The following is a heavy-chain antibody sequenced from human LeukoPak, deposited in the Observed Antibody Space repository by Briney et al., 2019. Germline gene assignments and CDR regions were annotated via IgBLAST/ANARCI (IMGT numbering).Heavy chain of an antibody. Sequence: SETLPLTCTVSGYSISSGYYWGWIRQSPGKGLEWIGNIYRRGSTHYNPSLKSRVTISMDTSKNQFSLKLSSVTAADTAVYYCAREGQTGYYDSSGQGAFGIWGQGTMVTVSS. CDR1: GYSISSGYY. D-gene: IGHD3-22*01. V-gene: IGHV4-38-2*02. CDR2: IYRRGST. CDR3: AREGQTGYYDSSGQGAFGI. J-gene: IGHJ3*02.